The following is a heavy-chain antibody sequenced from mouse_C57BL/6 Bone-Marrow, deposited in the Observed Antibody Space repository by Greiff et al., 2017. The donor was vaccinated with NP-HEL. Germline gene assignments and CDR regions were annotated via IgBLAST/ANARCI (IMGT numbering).Heavy chain of an antibody. CDR1: GYTFTSYG. D-gene: IGHD2-1*01. CDR3: ARGGLYGNSWFAY. J-gene: IGHJ3*01. V-gene: IGHV1-81*01. Sequence: LVESGAELARPGASVKLSCKASGYTFTSYGISWVKQRTGQGLEWIGEIYPRSGNTYYNEKFKGKATLTADKSSSTAYMELRSLTSEDSAVYFGARGGLYGNSWFAYWGQGTLVTVSA. CDR2: IYPRSGNT.